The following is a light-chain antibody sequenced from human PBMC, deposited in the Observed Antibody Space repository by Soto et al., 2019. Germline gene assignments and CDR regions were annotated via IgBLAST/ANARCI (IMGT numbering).Light chain of an antibody. CDR1: QGISNY. V-gene: IGKV1-27*01. CDR2: AAS. Sequence: DIQMTQSPSSLSASVGDRVTITCRASQGISNYLAWCQQKPGKVPKLLIYAASTLQSGVPSRFSGSGSGTEFTLTISSLQPEDVATYYWQMYNSAPPWTFGQETKVDIK. CDR3: QMYNSAPPWT. J-gene: IGKJ1*01.